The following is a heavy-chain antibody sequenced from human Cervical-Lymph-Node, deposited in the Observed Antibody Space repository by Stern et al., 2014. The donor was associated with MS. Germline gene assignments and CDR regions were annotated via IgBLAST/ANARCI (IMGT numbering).Heavy chain of an antibody. Sequence: QDQLVQSGAEVKKPGASVKVSCKASGYTFTRYAINWVRQAPGQGLEWMGWISPYNGKTTYAQRFQGRVTMTTDTSTSTAYMEVRSLRSDDTAVFFCARMGSGHDYWGQGTLVTVSS. CDR3: ARMGSGHDY. CDR1: GYTFTRYA. V-gene: IGHV1-18*01. J-gene: IGHJ4*02. D-gene: IGHD1-14*01. CDR2: ISPYNGKT.